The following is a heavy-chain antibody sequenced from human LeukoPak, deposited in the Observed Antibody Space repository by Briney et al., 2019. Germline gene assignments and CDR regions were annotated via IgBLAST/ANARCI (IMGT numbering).Heavy chain of an antibody. CDR2: ITSSSYI. D-gene: IGHD3-16*02. Sequence: GGSLRLSCAASGFTFSSYSMNWVRQAPGKGLEWVSSITSSSYIYYADSVKDRFTISRDNAKNLLYLQMNSLRAEDTAVYYCARDREGDYIWGSYRPDWFDPWGQGTLVTVSS. CDR1: GFTFSSYS. CDR3: ARDREGDYIWGSYRPDWFDP. V-gene: IGHV3-21*01. J-gene: IGHJ5*02.